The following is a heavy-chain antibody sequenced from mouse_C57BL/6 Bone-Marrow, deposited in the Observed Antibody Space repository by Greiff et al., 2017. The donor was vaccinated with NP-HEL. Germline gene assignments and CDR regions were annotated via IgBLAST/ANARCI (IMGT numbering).Heavy chain of an antibody. CDR3: ARKEDYGKGYFDV. D-gene: IGHD2-1*01. Sequence: DVKLQESGGGLVKPGGSLKLSCAASGFTFSDYGMHWVRQAPEKGLEWVAYISSGSSTIYYADTVKGRFTISRDNAKNTLFLQMTSLRSEDTAMYYCARKEDYGKGYFDVWGTGTTVTVSS. CDR1: GFTFSDYG. CDR2: ISSGSSTI. J-gene: IGHJ1*03. V-gene: IGHV5-17*01.